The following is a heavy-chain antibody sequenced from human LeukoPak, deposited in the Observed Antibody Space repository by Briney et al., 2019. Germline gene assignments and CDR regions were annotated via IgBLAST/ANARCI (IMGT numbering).Heavy chain of an antibody. CDR1: GYSFTSYW. V-gene: IGHV5-51*01. CDR2: IYPGDSDT. CDR3: ARSDYDTLTGYPVDPFDY. Sequence: GESLKISCKGSGYSFTSYWIGWVRQMLGKGLEWMGIIYPGDSDTRYSPSFQGQVTISGDKSISTAYLQWSSLKASDTAMYYCARSDYDTLTGYPVDPFDYWGQGTLVTVSS. D-gene: IGHD3-9*01. J-gene: IGHJ4*02.